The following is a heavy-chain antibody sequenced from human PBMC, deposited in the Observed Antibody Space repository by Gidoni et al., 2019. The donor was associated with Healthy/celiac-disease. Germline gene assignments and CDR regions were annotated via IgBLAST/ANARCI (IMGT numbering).Heavy chain of an antibody. Sequence: QVQLVESGGGVVQPGRSLRLSCAASGFTFSSYGMHWVRQAPGKGLEWVAVISYDGSNKYYADSVKGRFTISRDNSKNTLYLQMNSLRAEDTAVYYCARGPRGAAATEGWFDPWGQGTLVTVSS. CDR3: ARGPRGAAATEGWFDP. V-gene: IGHV3-30*03. J-gene: IGHJ5*02. CDR1: GFTFSSYG. CDR2: ISYDGSNK. D-gene: IGHD6-13*01.